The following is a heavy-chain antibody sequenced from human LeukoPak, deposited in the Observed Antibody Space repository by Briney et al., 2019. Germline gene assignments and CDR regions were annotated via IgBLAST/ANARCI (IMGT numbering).Heavy chain of an antibody. Sequence: SSETLSLTCTVSGGSISSGGYYWSWIRQHPGKGLEWIGYIYYSGSTYYNPSLKSRVTISVDTSKNQFSLKLSSVTAADTALYYCARHSYNYYGLDVWGQGTTITVSS. CDR1: GGSISSGGYY. CDR3: ARHSYNYYGLDV. J-gene: IGHJ6*02. V-gene: IGHV4-31*03. D-gene: IGHD4-11*01. CDR2: IYYSGST.